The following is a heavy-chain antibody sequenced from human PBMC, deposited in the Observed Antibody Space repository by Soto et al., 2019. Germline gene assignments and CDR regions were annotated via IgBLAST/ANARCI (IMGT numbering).Heavy chain of an antibody. CDR1: GGSMTSYY. D-gene: IGHD5-18*01. Sequence: QVQLQESGPGRVKPPETLSLTCTVSGGSMTSYYWTWIRQTPGQGLEWLGHIYYNGSTTYNPSLKSRFTIAVDTSTNQFSLRLKSVTAADTAVYYCARQIWKQQPFDHWGQGSLITVSS. CDR3: ARQIWKQQPFDH. J-gene: IGHJ4*02. V-gene: IGHV4-59*08. CDR2: IYYNGST.